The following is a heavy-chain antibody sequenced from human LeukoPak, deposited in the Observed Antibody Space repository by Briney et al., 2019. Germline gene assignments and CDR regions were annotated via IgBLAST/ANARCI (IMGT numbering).Heavy chain of an antibody. J-gene: IGHJ6*02. CDR2: ISSSGSTI. CDR1: GFTFSSYE. D-gene: IGHD3-3*01. Sequence: GGSLRLSCAASGFTFSSYEMNWVRQAPGKGLEWVSYISSSGSTIYYADSVKGRFTLSRDNAKNSLYLQMKSLRAEDTAVYYCARAADFWSGYPSMDVWGQGTTVTVSS. CDR3: ARAADFWSGYPSMDV. V-gene: IGHV3-48*03.